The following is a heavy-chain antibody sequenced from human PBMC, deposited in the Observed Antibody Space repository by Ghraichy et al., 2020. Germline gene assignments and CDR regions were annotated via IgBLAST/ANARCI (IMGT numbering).Heavy chain of an antibody. J-gene: IGHJ6*03. CDR1: GGSISSYY. Sequence: SETLSLTCTVSGGSISSYYWSWIRQPPGKGLEWIGYIYYSGSTNYNPSLKSRVTISVDTSKNQFSLTLSSVTAVDTAVYYCAGIVVVPAATYYYYYYMDVWGKGTTVTVSS. CDR2: IYYSGST. V-gene: IGHV4-59*01. D-gene: IGHD2-2*01. CDR3: AGIVVVPAATYYYYYYMDV.